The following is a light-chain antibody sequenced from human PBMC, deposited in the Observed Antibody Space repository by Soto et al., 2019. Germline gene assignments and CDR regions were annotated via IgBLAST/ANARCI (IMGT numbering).Light chain of an antibody. CDR3: QQSYGTPWT. CDR2: AAS. Sequence: DIQMTQPPSSLSASLGDRVTITCRRKKSSSSYLDWYQQKPGKAPKLLIYAASSLQSGVPSRFSGSGSGTDFTLTISSLQPEDSATYYCQQSYGTPWTFGQGTKVDIK. J-gene: IGKJ1*01. CDR1: KSSSSY. V-gene: IGKV1-39*01.